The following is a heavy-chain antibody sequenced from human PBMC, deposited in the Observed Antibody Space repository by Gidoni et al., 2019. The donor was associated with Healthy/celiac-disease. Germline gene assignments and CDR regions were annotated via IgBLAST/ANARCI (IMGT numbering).Heavy chain of an antibody. CDR2: SSSSSSYT. J-gene: IGHJ4*02. V-gene: IGHV3-11*06. CDR3: ARDKGYYDSSGYDY. CDR1: GFTFSDYY. Sequence: QVQLVESGGGLVKPGGSLRLSCAASGFTFSDYYMSWIRQAPGKGLEWVSYSSSSSSYTNYADSVKGRFTISRDNAKNSLYLQMNSLRAEDTAVYYCARDKGYYDSSGYDYWGQGTLVTVSS. D-gene: IGHD3-22*01.